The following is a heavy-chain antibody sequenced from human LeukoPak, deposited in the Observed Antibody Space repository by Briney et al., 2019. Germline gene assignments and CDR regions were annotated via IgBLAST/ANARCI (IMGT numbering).Heavy chain of an antibody. V-gene: IGHV3-74*01. CDR2: IKGDGSAT. CDR1: GFTFSNSW. Sequence: QPGGSLRLSCAASGFTFSNSWMHWVRQAPGKGLVWVSAIKGDGSATTYADSVKGRLTISRDNAKNTLYLQINSLRAEDTAVYYCVSAWGAFNWGQGTLVTVSS. D-gene: IGHD3-16*01. J-gene: IGHJ4*02. CDR3: VSAWGAFN.